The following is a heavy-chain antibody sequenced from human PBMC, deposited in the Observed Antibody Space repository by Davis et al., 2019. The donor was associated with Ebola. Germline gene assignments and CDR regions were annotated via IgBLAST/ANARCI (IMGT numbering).Heavy chain of an antibody. CDR1: GFTFSSYG. Sequence: PGGSLRLSCAASGFTFSSYGMHWVRQAPGKGLEWVAFIRYDGSNKYYADSVKGRFTISRDNSKNTLYLQMNSLRAEDTAVYYCARGYSSSSWGYYGMDVWGQGTTVTVSS. D-gene: IGHD6-6*01. J-gene: IGHJ6*02. CDR2: IRYDGSNK. CDR3: ARGYSSSSWGYYGMDV. V-gene: IGHV3-30*02.